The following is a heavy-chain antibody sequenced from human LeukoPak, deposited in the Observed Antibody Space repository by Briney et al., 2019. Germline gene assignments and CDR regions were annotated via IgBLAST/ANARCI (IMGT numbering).Heavy chain of an antibody. CDR2: IYHSGST. V-gene: IGHV4-4*02. CDR1: GGSISSSNW. J-gene: IGHJ3*02. CDR3: XXXXXVRXGAFDI. Sequence: PSGTLSLTCAVSGGSISSSNWWSWVRQPPGKGLEWIGEIYHSGSTNYNPSLKSRVTISVDKSKKQFSLKLSSVTAADTAGYYXXXXXXVRXGAFDIWGQGTMVTVSS.